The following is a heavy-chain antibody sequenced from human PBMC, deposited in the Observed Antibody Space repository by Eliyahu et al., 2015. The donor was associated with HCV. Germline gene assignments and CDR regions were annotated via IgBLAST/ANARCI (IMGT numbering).Heavy chain of an antibody. V-gene: IGHV3-33*01. CDR3: ARDAGSLGNDY. CDR2: IWPDGSNK. CDR1: GFTFSTYG. Sequence: QVQLVESGGGVVQPGRSLRLSCAASGFTFSTYGMHWVRQAPGKGLAWVAVIWPDGSNKYYADSVKGRFTISRDNSKNTLYLQMNSLRGDDTAVYYCARDAGSLGNDYWGQGTLVTVSS. J-gene: IGHJ4*02. D-gene: IGHD3-16*01.